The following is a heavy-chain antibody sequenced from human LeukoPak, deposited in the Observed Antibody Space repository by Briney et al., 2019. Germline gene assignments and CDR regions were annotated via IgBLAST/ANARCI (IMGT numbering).Heavy chain of an antibody. CDR3: ARGVTVSTYCYYGMDV. D-gene: IGHD5/OR15-5a*01. J-gene: IGHJ6*01. Sequence: GGSLRLSCGASGFPLSSYRMHWVRHAPGKGLVGVSRLNSDGSSTSYAGSVKGRFTMSRDNAKSTLYLQMNNLRAEDTVVYYGARGVTVSTYCYYGMDVWGQGTTVTVSS. CDR2: LNSDGSST. V-gene: IGHV3-74*01. CDR1: GFPLSSYR.